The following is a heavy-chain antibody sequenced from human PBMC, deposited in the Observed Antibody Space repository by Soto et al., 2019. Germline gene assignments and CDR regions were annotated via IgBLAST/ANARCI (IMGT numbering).Heavy chain of an antibody. CDR3: ATFGLVAFDC. D-gene: IGHD3-9*01. CDR2: INPSGSYM. Sequence: VQLVEAGGGPDKPGGSLGHSCAASGILFNTYSMDWVRQAPGKWLEWDASINPSGSYMYYGDYLKGRSTISRDIAKSSLYLQMASLRADATAIYNCATFGLVAFDCWGQGTLVTVSS. J-gene: IGHJ4*02. V-gene: IGHV3-21*01. CDR1: GILFNTYS.